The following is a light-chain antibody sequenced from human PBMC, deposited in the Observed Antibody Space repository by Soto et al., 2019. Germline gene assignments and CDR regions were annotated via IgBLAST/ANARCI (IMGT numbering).Light chain of an antibody. CDR3: SSFSSSNNVVA. V-gene: IGLV2-14*03. CDR2: DVN. CDR1: SSDFSPYNF. J-gene: IGLJ2*01. Sequence: QAVVTQPASVSGSPGQSIAISCTATSSDFSPYNFVSWYQQHPGKAPRLLIYDVNSRPSGVSNRFSGSTSGITASLTISGLQAEDEADYYCSSFSSSNNVVAFGGGTKLTVL.